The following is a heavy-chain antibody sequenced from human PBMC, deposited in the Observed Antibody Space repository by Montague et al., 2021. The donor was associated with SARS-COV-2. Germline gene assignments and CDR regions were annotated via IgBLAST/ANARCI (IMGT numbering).Heavy chain of an antibody. CDR1: GGSISRYS. CDR2: IYNSGST. D-gene: IGHD6-13*01. CDR3: ARVGRGSSGYEVAFDI. J-gene: IGHJ3*02. Sequence: SETLSLTCTVSGGSISRYSWTWIRQPPGKGLEWIGYIYNSGSTNYNPSLTSRVTISVDTSKNQFSLWLSSVAAADTAVYYCARVGRGSSGYEVAFDIWGQGTMVTVSS. V-gene: IGHV4-59*01.